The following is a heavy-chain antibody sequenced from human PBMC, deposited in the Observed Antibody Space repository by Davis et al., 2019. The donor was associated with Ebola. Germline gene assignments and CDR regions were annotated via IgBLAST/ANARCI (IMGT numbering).Heavy chain of an antibody. CDR3: ARALWFGEIDWFDP. D-gene: IGHD3-10*01. CDR2: INPSGGST. V-gene: IGHV1-46*01. CDR1: GYTFTSYY. J-gene: IGHJ5*02. Sequence: ASVKVSCKASGYTFTSYYMHWVRQAPGQGLEWMGIINPSGGSTSYAQKFQGRVTITRDTSASTAYMELSSLRSEDTAVYYCARALWFGEIDWFDPWGQGTLVTVSS.